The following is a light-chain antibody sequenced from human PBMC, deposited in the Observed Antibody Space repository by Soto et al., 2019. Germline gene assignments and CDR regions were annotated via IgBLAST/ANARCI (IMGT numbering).Light chain of an antibody. CDR2: DVS. CDR3: SSSTSSSTLV. CDR1: SSDVGAYNY. V-gene: IGLV2-14*01. J-gene: IGLJ2*01. Sequence: QSVLTQPASVSGSPGQSITISCTGTSSDVGAYNYVSWYQQHPGKAPKLMIYDVSDRPSGVSNRFSGSKSGNSASLTISGLQAEDGADYYCSSSTSSSTLVFGGGTKLTVL.